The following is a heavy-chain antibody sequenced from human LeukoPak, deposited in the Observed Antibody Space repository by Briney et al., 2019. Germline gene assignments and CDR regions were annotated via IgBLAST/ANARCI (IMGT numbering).Heavy chain of an antibody. J-gene: IGHJ4*02. V-gene: IGHV3-23*01. CDR3: AKGQEGATTFDY. Sequence: SGGSLRLSCAASGFTFSTYGMSWVRQAPGKGLEWVSVILGSGFSVYYADSVKGRFTISGDNSQNTLYLQMNSLRAEDTAVYYCAKGQEGATTFDYWGQGTLVTVSS. CDR2: ILGSGFSV. CDR1: GFTFSTYG. D-gene: IGHD1-26*01.